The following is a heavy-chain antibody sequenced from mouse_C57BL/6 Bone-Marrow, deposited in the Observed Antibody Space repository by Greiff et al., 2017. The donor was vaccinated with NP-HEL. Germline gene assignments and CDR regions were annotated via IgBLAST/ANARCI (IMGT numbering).Heavy chain of an antibody. Sequence: VQLVESGPGLVAPSQSLSITCTVSGFSLTSYGVDWVRQPPGKGLEWLGVIWGGGSTNYNSALMSRLSISKDNSKSQVFLKMNSLQTDDTAMYYCASITTVVAHYYAMDYWGQGTSVTVSS. CDR2: IWGGGST. D-gene: IGHD1-1*01. J-gene: IGHJ4*01. CDR1: GFSLTSYG. CDR3: ASITTVVAHYYAMDY. V-gene: IGHV2-9*01.